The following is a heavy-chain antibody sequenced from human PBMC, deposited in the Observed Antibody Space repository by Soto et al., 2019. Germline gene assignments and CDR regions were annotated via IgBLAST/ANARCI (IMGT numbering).Heavy chain of an antibody. D-gene: IGHD3-10*01. V-gene: IGHV3-30*03. CDR2: ISYDGSNK. Sequence: GGSLRLSCAASGFTFSSYGMHWVRQAPGKGLEWVAVISYDGSNKYYADSVKGRFTISRDNSKNTLYLQMNSLRSDDTAVYYCAREYYYGSGPWYWGQGTLVTVSS. CDR1: GFTFSSYG. J-gene: IGHJ4*02. CDR3: AREYYYGSGPWY.